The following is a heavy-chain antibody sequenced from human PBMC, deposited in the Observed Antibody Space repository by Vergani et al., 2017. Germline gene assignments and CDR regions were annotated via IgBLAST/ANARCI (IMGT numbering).Heavy chain of an antibody. CDR2: TDPSDSST. J-gene: IGHJ4*02. CDR3: ARRRGVGASHFDY. V-gene: IGHV5-10-1*03. D-gene: IGHD1-26*01. Sequence: EVQLVQSGAEVKKPGESLRISCKGSGYSFTSYWISWVRQMPGKGLEWMGRTDPSDSSTNYSPSFQGHVTISVDKSISTAYLQWSSLKASDNAMYYCARRRGVGASHFDYWGQGTLVAVSS. CDR1: GYSFTSYW.